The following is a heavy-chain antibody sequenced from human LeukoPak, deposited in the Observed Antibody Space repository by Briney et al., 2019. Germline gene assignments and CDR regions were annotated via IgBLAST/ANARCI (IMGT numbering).Heavy chain of an antibody. Sequence: SETLSLTCTVSGGSISSYYWSWIRQPPGKGLEWIGYIYYSGSTNYNPSLKSRVTISVDTPKNQFSLKLSSVTAADTAVYYCARRDFWAFDIWGQGTMVTVSS. J-gene: IGHJ3*02. V-gene: IGHV4-59*01. CDR1: GGSISSYY. CDR3: ARRDFWAFDI. D-gene: IGHD3-3*01. CDR2: IYYSGST.